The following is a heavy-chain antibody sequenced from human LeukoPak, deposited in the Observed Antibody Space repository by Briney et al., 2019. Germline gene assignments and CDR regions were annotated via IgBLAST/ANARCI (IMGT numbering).Heavy chain of an antibody. CDR2: IYSSGST. CDR3: ARDVVSGSFDY. D-gene: IGHD6-19*01. V-gene: IGHV4-4*07. CDR1: GGSLSSYH. Sequence: SETLSLTCTVSGGSLSSYHWNWIRQPAGEGLEWIGRIYSSGSTNYNPPLKSRVTISVDRSKNQFSLKLSSVTAADTAVYYCARDVVSGSFDYWGRGTLVTVSS. J-gene: IGHJ4*02.